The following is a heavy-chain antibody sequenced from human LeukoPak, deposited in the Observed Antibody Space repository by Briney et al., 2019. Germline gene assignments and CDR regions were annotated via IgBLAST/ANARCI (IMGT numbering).Heavy chain of an antibody. V-gene: IGHV3-23*01. Sequence: GGSLRLSCAASGFTFSSYAMSWVRQAPGKGLEWVSTIGASGGSTSYADSVRGRFSISRDNSKNTLYMQMNRRREEDTAVYYCAKGGGSTWLDNWGQGTLVTVSS. J-gene: IGHJ4*02. CDR3: AKGGGSTWLDN. CDR2: IGASGGST. D-gene: IGHD2/OR15-2a*01. CDR1: GFTFSSYA.